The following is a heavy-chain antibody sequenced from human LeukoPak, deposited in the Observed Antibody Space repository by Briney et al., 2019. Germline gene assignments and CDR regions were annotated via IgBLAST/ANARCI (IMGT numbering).Heavy chain of an antibody. Sequence: PGGSLRLSYAASGFTFDDYAMHWVRQAPGKGLEWVSLISGDGGTTYSADSVKGRFTISRDNSKNSLYLQMNSLRTEDTALYYCARSLPDYFDYWGQGTLVTVSS. J-gene: IGHJ4*02. V-gene: IGHV3-43*02. CDR3: ARSLPDYFDY. CDR2: ISGDGGTT. CDR1: GFTFDDYA.